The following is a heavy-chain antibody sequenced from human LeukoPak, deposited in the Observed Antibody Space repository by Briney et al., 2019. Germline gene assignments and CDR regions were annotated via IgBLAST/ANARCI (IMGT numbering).Heavy chain of an antibody. Sequence: SVKVSCKASGGTFSSYAISWVRQALGQGLEWMGGIIPIFGTANYAQKFQGRVTITADESTSTAYMELSSLRSEDTAVYYCAREGGRGYCSGGSCYSPYYYYYMDVWGKGTTVTISS. CDR3: AREGGRGYCSGGSCYSPYYYYYMDV. V-gene: IGHV1-69*13. D-gene: IGHD2-15*01. CDR1: GGTFSSYA. J-gene: IGHJ6*03. CDR2: IIPIFGTA.